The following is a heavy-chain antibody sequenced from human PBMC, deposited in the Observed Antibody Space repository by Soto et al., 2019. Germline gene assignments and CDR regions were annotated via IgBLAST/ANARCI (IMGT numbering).Heavy chain of an antibody. CDR3: ASRPRVADYYYMDV. V-gene: IGHV4-34*01. CDR2: INHSGST. CDR1: GGSFSGYY. J-gene: IGHJ6*03. Sequence: SETLSLTCAVCGGSFSGYYWSWIRQPPGKGLEWIGEINHSGSTNYNPSLKSRVTISVDTSKNQFSLKLSSVTAADTAVYYCASRPRVADYYYMDVWGKGTTVTVSS. D-gene: IGHD2-15*01.